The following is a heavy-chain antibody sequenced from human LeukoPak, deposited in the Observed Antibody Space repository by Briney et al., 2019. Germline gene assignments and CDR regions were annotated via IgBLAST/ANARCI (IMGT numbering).Heavy chain of an antibody. V-gene: IGHV3-33*01. CDR3: AREGYYYGSGRLYDY. CDR2: IWYVGSNK. J-gene: IGHJ4*02. CDR1: GFTFSSYG. Sequence: PGRSLRLSCAASGFTFSSYGMHWVRQAPGKGLEWVAVIWYVGSNKYYADSVKGRFTISRDNSKNTLYLQMNSLRAEDTAVYYCAREGYYYGSGRLYDYWGQGTLVTVSS. D-gene: IGHD3-10*01.